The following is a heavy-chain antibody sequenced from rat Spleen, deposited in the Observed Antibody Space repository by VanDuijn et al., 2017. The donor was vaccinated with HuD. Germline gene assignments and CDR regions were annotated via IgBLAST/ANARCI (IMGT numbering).Heavy chain of an antibody. V-gene: IGHV5-31*01. J-gene: IGHJ2*01. Sequence: EVQLVESGGGLVQPGDSLKLSCVASGFTFSNYWMTWIRQVPGKGLEWVASITNTGGSSYYPDSVKGRFTISRDNAKSSLYLQMNSLKSEDTATYYCASYNSAFDYWGQGVMVTVSS. CDR2: ITNTGGSS. CDR1: GFTFSNYW. CDR3: ASYNSAFDY. D-gene: IGHD4-3*01.